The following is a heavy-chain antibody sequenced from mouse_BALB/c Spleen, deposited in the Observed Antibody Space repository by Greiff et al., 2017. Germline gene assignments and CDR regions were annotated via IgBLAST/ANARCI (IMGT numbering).Heavy chain of an antibody. CDR1: GFSLSTSGMG. V-gene: IGHV8-12*01. Sequence: QVTLKESGPGILQPSQTLSLTCSFSGFSLSTSGMGVSWIRQPSGKGLEWLAHIYWDDDKRYNPSLKSRLTISKDTSRNQVFLKITSVDTADTATYYCARPYYYGSSYLAWFAYWGQGTLVTVSA. D-gene: IGHD1-1*01. CDR3: ARPYYYGSSYLAWFAY. CDR2: IYWDDDK. J-gene: IGHJ3*01.